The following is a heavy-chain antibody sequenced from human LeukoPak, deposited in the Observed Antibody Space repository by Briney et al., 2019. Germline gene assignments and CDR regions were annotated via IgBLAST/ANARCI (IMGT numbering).Heavy chain of an antibody. CDR2: ISGSGGST. CDR1: GFTFSSYA. J-gene: IGHJ4*02. Sequence: GGSLRLSCAASGFTFSSYAMSWVRQAPGKGLEWVPAISGSGGSTYYADSVKGRFTISRDNSKNTLYLQMNSLRAEDTAVYYCASMTTVTYTTFDYWGQGTLVTVSS. D-gene: IGHD4-17*01. V-gene: IGHV3-23*01. CDR3: ASMTTVTYTTFDY.